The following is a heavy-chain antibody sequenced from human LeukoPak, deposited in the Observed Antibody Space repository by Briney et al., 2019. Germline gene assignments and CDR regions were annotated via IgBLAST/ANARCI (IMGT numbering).Heavy chain of an antibody. Sequence: GASVKVSCMASGYTFTSYDINWVRQATGQELEWMGWMNPNSGNTGYAQKFQGRVTMTRNTSISTAYMELSSLRSEDTAVYYCARVEVVTYYYYYMDVWGKGTTVTVSS. V-gene: IGHV1-8*01. CDR1: GYTFTSYD. J-gene: IGHJ6*03. CDR2: MNPNSGNT. CDR3: ARVEVVTYYYYYMDV. D-gene: IGHD2-21*02.